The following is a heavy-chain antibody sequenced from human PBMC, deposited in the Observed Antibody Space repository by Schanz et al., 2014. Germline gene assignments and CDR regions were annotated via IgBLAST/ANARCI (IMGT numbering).Heavy chain of an antibody. CDR3: AKLSSSGRLAGYFDY. CDR1: GFTFSSYA. J-gene: IGHJ4*02. CDR2: MSYDGSIK. V-gene: IGHV3-33*08. Sequence: VQLLESGGGLVQPGGSLRLSCAASGFTFSSYAMHWVRQAPGKGLEWVAAMSYDGSIKYYGDSVKGRFSISRDYSKNTLYLQMSSLRAEDTAIYYCAKLSSSGRLAGYFDYWGQGALVTVSS. D-gene: IGHD6-19*01.